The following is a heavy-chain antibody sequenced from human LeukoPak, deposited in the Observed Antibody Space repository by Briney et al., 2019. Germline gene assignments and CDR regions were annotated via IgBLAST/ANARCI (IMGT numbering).Heavy chain of an antibody. D-gene: IGHD3-22*01. J-gene: IGHJ4*02. CDR3: ARGGDTYYYDGSGS. CDR2: IVPIFGTA. V-gene: IGHV1-69*05. CDR1: GGTFSSYA. Sequence: SVKVSCKASGGTFSSYAISWVRQAPGQGLEWMGRIVPIFGTANYAQKFQGRVTITTDESTSTAYMELSSLRSEDTAVYYCARGGDTYYYDGSGSWGQGTLVTVSS.